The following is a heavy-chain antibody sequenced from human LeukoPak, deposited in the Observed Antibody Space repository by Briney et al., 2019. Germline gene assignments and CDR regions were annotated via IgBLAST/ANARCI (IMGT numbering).Heavy chain of an antibody. D-gene: IGHD2-15*01. CDR3: ARGRPNCSGGSCYSSARDY. CDR1: GGSFSGYY. CDR2: INHSGST. V-gene: IGHV4-34*01. Sequence: PSETLSLTCAVYGGSFSGYYWSWIRQPPGKGLEWIGEINHSGSTNYNPSLKSRVTISVDTSKNQFSLKLSSVTAADTAVYYCARGRPNCSGGSCYSSARDYWGQGTLVTVSS. J-gene: IGHJ4*02.